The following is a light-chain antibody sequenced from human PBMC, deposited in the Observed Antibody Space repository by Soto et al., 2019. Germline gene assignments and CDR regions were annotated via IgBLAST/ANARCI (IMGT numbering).Light chain of an antibody. V-gene: IGKV1-5*03. Sequence: DIQMTQSPSTLSASVGDRVTITCRARQSISSWLAWYQQKPGKAPKLLIYKASTLESGVPSRFSGSGSGTQFTLTISSLQPDDFATYYCQQYDTYPLTFGGGTKVEV. CDR2: KAS. CDR1: QSISSW. J-gene: IGKJ4*01. CDR3: QQYDTYPLT.